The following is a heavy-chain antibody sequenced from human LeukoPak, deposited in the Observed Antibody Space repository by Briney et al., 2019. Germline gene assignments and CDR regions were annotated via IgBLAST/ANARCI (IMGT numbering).Heavy chain of an antibody. CDR1: GSIFTSYW. J-gene: IGHJ4*02. CDR3: ARTESSSGWASGY. CDR2: IYPGDSDT. Sequence: GASLQISCKGSGSIFTSYWIGWVRPLPGKGLEWMGIIYPGDSDTRYSPAFQGQVTISADKSISTAYLQWSSLKASGTAMYYCARTESSSGWASGYWGQGTLVTVSS. D-gene: IGHD6-19*01. V-gene: IGHV5-51*01.